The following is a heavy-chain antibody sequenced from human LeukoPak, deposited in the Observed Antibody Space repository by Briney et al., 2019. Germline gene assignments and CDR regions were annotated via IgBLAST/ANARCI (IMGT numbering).Heavy chain of an antibody. J-gene: IGHJ2*01. Sequence: PGGSLRLSCAASGFTFSNYGMHWVRQAPGKRLEWVAFIRYDGSNKYYADSVKGRFTISRDNSKNTLYLQMNSLRAEDTAVYYCAKDWTGTKPFDLWGRGTLVTVSS. V-gene: IGHV3-30*02. D-gene: IGHD3/OR15-3a*01. CDR1: GFTFSNYG. CDR2: IRYDGSNK. CDR3: AKDWTGTKPFDL.